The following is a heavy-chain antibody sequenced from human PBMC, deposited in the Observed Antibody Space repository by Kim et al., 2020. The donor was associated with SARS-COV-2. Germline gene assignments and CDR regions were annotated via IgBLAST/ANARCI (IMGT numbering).Heavy chain of an antibody. CDR3: AKEYYGSGSYNTNLNFYFFYSSMDV. CDR2: ISYDGSNK. CDR1: GFTFSSYG. Sequence: GGSLRLSCAASGFTFSSYGMHWVRQAPGKGLEWVAVISYDGSNKYYADSVKGRFTISRDNSKNTLYLQMNSLRAEDTAVYYCAKEYYGSGSYNTNLNFYFFYSSMDVSGQGATGTVSS. J-gene: IGHJ6*02. V-gene: IGHV3-30*18. D-gene: IGHD3-10*01.